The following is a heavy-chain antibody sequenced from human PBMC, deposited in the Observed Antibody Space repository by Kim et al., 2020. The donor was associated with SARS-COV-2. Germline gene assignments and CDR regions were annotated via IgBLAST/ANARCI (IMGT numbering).Heavy chain of an antibody. J-gene: IGHJ4*02. CDR3: ARSSWFSSSSYFFDF. D-gene: IGHD6-13*01. Sequence: VKGRFTISTDDSKNMLYLQMNSVRVEDTAIYYCARSSWFSSSSYFFDFWGQGTLVTVSS. V-gene: IGHV3-23*03.